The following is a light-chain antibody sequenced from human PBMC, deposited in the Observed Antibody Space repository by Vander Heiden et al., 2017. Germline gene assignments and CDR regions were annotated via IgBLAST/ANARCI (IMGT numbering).Light chain of an antibody. CDR1: QYVGSSH. J-gene: IGKJ1*01. V-gene: IGKV3-20*01. Sequence: EIVLTQSPATLSLSPGERATLSCRTSQYVGSSHLAWYQQKPGQAPRLISYGASNRAPGTPARVSCRGLGTDFTLTISRLEPEDFAVYYCQQYGPSLTSTF. CDR3: QQYGPSLTST. CDR2: GAS.